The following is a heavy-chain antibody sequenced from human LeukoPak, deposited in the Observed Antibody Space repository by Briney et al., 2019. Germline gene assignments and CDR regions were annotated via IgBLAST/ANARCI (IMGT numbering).Heavy chain of an antibody. J-gene: IGHJ5*02. Sequence: SETLSLTCTVSGGSISSYYWSWIRQPPGKGLEWIGYIYYSGSTNYNPSLKSRVTISVDTSKNQFSLKLSSVTAADTAVYYCARGAFWSGYWFDPWGQGTLVTVSS. CDR1: GGSISSYY. CDR3: ARGAFWSGYWFDP. CDR2: IYYSGST. D-gene: IGHD3-3*01. V-gene: IGHV4-59*01.